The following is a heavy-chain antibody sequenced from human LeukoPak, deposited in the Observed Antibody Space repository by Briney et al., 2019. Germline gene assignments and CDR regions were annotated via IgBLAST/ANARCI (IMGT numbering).Heavy chain of an antibody. CDR1: GYTFSTYN. Sequence: GASVKVSCKPSGYTFSTYNIIWVRQAPGQGLEWMGWISTYGANTNYAQKFQDRVTMTADTSTSTAYMELRSLRSDDTAVYYCARERSDFYYFDYWGQGTLVTVSS. CDR2: ISTYGANT. D-gene: IGHD2/OR15-2a*01. V-gene: IGHV1-18*01. CDR3: ARERSDFYYFDY. J-gene: IGHJ4*02.